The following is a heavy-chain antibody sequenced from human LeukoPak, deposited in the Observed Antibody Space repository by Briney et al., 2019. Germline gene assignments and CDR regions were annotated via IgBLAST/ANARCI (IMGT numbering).Heavy chain of an antibody. V-gene: IGHV4-61*01. CDR1: GGSIGGNSY. J-gene: IGHJ4*02. Sequence: SGTLSLTCAVSGGSIGGNSYWSWIRQPPGKGPEWIGHISNSGSTYYSPSLSSRVTISLDTSKNRFSLKLRSVTAADTAVYYCARGGASSIPLDYWGRGTLVTVSS. D-gene: IGHD1-26*01. CDR2: ISNSGST. CDR3: ARGGASSIPLDY.